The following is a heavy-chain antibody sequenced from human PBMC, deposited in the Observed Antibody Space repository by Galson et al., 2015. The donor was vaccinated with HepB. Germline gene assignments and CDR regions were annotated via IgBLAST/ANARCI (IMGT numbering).Heavy chain of an antibody. J-gene: IGHJ6*02. CDR2: ISSSSSSI. Sequence: SLRLSCAASGFTFSSYSMNWVRQAPGKGLEWVSYISSSSSSINYADSVKGRFAISRDNAKNSLYLQMNSLRDEDTAVYYCAGRHSGMDVWGQGTTVTVSS. V-gene: IGHV3-48*02. D-gene: IGHD3-3*02. CDR1: GFTFSSYS. CDR3: AGRHSGMDV.